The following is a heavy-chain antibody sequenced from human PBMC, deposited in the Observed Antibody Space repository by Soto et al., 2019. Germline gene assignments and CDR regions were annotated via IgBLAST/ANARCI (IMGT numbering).Heavy chain of an antibody. J-gene: IGHJ6*02. Sequence: EVQLLESGGGLVQPGGCLRLSCAASGFTFSTYAMSWVRQAPGKGLEWVSVISASGGSTFYADSVKGRFTVSRDNSGNTLYLQVISRRVEDTAVYYCAKDLRTSTNYNYGMDVWGQGTTVTVSS. V-gene: IGHV3-23*01. CDR1: GFTFSTYA. CDR2: ISASGGST. CDR3: AKDLRTSTNYNYGMDV.